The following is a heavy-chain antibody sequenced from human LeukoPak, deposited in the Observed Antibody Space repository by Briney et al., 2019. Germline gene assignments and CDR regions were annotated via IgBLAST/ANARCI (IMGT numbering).Heavy chain of an antibody. V-gene: IGHV4-39*01. CDR1: GGSISSSSYY. J-gene: IGHJ4*02. Sequence: SETLSLTCTVSGGSISSSSYYWGWIRQPPGKGLEWIGSIYYSGSTYYNPSLKSRVTISVDTSKNQFSLKLSSVTAADTAVDYCARSGGSEIFDYWGQGTLVTVSS. CDR3: ARSGGSEIFDY. CDR2: IYYSGST. D-gene: IGHD3-16*01.